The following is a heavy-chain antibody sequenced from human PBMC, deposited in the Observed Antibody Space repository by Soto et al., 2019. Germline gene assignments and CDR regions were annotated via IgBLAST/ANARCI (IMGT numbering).Heavy chain of an antibody. CDR1: GFTFSNYG. J-gene: IGHJ4*02. V-gene: IGHV3-33*01. CDR2: IDYDEINQ. Sequence: QEQLVESGGGVVQPGRSLRLSCVASGFTFSNYGMHWVRQAPGKGLEWVAGIDYDEINQYYIDPVMGRFTISRAQSKNTLYRQMNSLRAEDTAVYYCARDFCPVPACYDLWGQGVLVTVSS. D-gene: IGHD2-15*01. CDR3: ARDFCPVPACYDL.